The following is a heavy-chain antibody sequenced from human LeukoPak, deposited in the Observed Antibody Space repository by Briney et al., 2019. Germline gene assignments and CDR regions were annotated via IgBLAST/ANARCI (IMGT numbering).Heavy chain of an antibody. V-gene: IGHV4-31*03. Sequence: SETLSLTCTVSGGSISSDYYYWSWIRQHPGRGLEWIGYIHNSGSTYYNPSLQSRVTISLDTSKNQFSVKLSSVTAADTAVYYCRGAHNYGDYQDYWGQGTLVTVSS. CDR1: GGSISSDYYY. CDR3: RGAHNYGDYQDY. J-gene: IGHJ4*02. CDR2: IHNSGST. D-gene: IGHD4-17*01.